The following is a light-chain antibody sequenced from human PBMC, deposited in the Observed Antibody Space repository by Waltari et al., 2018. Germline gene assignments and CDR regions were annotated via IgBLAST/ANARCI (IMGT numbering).Light chain of an antibody. J-gene: IGKJ4*01. CDR3: QQYGSSPPLT. CDR2: GAS. V-gene: IGKV3-20*01. Sequence: DIVLTQSPGTLSLSPGERATLSCRASQSVSSSYLAWYQQKPGQAPRLLIYGASSRATGIPDRFSGSGSVTDFTLTISRLEPEDFAVYYCQQYGSSPPLTFGGGTKVEIK. CDR1: QSVSSSY.